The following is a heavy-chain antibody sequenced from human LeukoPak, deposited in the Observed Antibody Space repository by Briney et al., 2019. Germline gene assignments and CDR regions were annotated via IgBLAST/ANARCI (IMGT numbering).Heavy chain of an antibody. CDR2: IYHSGST. D-gene: IGHD3-3*01. CDR1: GGSISSGGYS. V-gene: IGHV4-30-2*01. J-gene: IGHJ4*02. CDR3: ARAREWLLPTYFDY. Sequence: SETLSLTCAVSGGSISSGGYSWSWIRQPPGKGLEWIGYIYHSGSTYYNPSLKSRVTISVDTSKNQFSLKLSSVTAADTAVYYCARAREWLLPTYFDYWGQGTLVTVSS.